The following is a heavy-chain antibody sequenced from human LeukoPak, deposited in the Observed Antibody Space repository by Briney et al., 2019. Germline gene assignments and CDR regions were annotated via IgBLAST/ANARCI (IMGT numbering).Heavy chain of an antibody. D-gene: IGHD3-10*01. Sequence: PGGSLRLSCAASGFTFRNFWMSWVRQAPGKGLEGVGFIRSKAYGGTTEYAASVKGRFTTSRDDSKSIAYLQMNSLKTEDTAVYYCTRVGNPITMVRGVTPPFDYWGQGTLVTVSS. V-gene: IGHV3-49*04. CDR3: TRVGNPITMVRGVTPPFDY. CDR2: IRSKAYGGTT. CDR1: GFTFRNFW. J-gene: IGHJ4*02.